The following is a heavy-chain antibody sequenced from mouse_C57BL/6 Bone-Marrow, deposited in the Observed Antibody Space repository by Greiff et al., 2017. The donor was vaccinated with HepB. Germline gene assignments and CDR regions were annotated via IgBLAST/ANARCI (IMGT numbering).Heavy chain of an antibody. CDR3: ASPLYDGFTGGFAY. CDR2: IRNKANGYTT. CDR1: GFTFTDYY. D-gene: IGHD2-3*01. V-gene: IGHV7-3*01. Sequence: DVHLVESGGGLVQPGGSLSLSCAASGFTFTDYYMSWVRQPPGKALEWLGFIRNKANGYTTEYSASVKGRFTISRDNSQSILYLQMNALRAEDSATYYCASPLYDGFTGGFAYWGQGTLVTVSA. J-gene: IGHJ3*01.